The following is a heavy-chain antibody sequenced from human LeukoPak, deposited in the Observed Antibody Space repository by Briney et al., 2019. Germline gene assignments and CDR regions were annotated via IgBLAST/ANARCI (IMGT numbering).Heavy chain of an antibody. CDR1: GGSFSGYY. J-gene: IGHJ4*02. Sequence: PSETLSLTCAVYGGSFSGYYWSWIRQPPGKGLEWIGEINHSGSTNYNPSLKSRVTISVDTSKNQFSLKLSSVTAADTAVYYCARGGVLWFGELLDTEPRYYFDYWGQGTLVTVSS. CDR2: INHSGST. D-gene: IGHD3-10*01. V-gene: IGHV4-34*01. CDR3: ARGGVLWFGELLDTEPRYYFDY.